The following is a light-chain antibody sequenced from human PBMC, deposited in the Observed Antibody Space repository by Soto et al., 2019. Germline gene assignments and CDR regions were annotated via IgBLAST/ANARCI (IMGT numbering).Light chain of an antibody. CDR1: SSDVGGSNY. J-gene: IGLJ1*01. CDR2: DVS. CDR3: GSYTSSSTLYV. Sequence: QSVLTQPASVSGSPGQSITISCTGTSSDVGGSNYVSWYQQHPGKAPKLMIYDVSNRPSGVFNRFSGSKSGNTASLTISGLQAEDEADYYCGSYTSSSTLYVFGTGTKLTVL. V-gene: IGLV2-14*01.